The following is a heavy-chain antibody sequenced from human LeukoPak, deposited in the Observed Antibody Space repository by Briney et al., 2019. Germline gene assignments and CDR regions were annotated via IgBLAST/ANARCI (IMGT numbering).Heavy chain of an antibody. Sequence: SETLSLTCAVYGESFSGYCWSWIRQTPRKGLEWIGEINHTGGTNYNPSLKSRVTISGDTSKNQFSLKLSSVTAADTAVYYCARGELGGESWYFDLWGRGTLVTVSS. CDR1: GESFSGYC. J-gene: IGHJ2*01. CDR2: INHTGGT. D-gene: IGHD2-15*01. CDR3: ARGELGGESWYFDL. V-gene: IGHV4-34*01.